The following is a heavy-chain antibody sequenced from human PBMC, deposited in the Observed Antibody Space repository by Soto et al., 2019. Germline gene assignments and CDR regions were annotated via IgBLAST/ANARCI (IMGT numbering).Heavy chain of an antibody. CDR2: ISSSSSYI. CDR1: GFTFSSYT. J-gene: IGHJ4*02. D-gene: IGHD3-22*01. CDR3: AKDTHSSGYYGFDY. Sequence: GGSLRLSCAASGFTFSSYTMNWVRQAPGKGLEWVSSISSSSSYIYYADSVKGRFTISRDNAKNSLYLQMNSLRAEDTALYYCAKDTHSSGYYGFDYWGQGTLVTVSS. V-gene: IGHV3-21*04.